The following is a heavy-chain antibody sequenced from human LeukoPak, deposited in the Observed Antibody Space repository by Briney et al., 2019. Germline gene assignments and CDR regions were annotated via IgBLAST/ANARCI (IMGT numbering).Heavy chain of an antibody. Sequence: GGSLRLSCAASGFTFSDYYMSWVRQAPGQGLEWVSYISSSSSYTNYADSVKGRFTISRDNAKNSLYLQMNSLRVEDTAVYYCARDFGSSFGELFSPADYWGQGTLVTVSS. CDR2: ISSSSSYT. V-gene: IGHV3-11*06. CDR1: GFTFSDYY. D-gene: IGHD3-10*01. CDR3: ARDFGSSFGELFSPADY. J-gene: IGHJ4*02.